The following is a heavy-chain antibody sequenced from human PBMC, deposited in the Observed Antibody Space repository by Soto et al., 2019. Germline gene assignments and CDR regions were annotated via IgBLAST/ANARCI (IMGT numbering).Heavy chain of an antibody. CDR1: GGSIGSYH. Sequence: LSLTCTVSGGSIGSYHWSWVRQPPGKGLEWIASVYYTGTTNYNPSLGSRVTISIDAPENQISLKLTSVTAADTAFYYCARDTVLTGMFDFWGQGTLVTVSS. D-gene: IGHD4-17*01. CDR2: VYYTGTT. J-gene: IGHJ4*02. V-gene: IGHV4-59*01. CDR3: ARDTVLTGMFDF.